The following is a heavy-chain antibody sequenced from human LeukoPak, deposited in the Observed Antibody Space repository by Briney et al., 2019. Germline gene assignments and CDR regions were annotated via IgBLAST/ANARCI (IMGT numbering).Heavy chain of an antibody. V-gene: IGHV5-10-1*01. CDR3: ASSSKGSTWYRFDY. Sequence: GESLKISCKGSGYSFTTHWISWVRQMPGKGLEWMGRIDPSDSYTNYSPSFQGHVTISADKSISTAYLQWSSLKASDTAMYYCASSSKGSTWYRFDYWGQGTLVTVSS. J-gene: IGHJ4*02. D-gene: IGHD6-13*01. CDR2: IDPSDSYT. CDR1: GYSFTTHW.